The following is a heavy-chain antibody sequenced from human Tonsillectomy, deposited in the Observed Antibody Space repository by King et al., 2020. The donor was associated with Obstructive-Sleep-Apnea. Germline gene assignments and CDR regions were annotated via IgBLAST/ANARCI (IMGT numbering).Heavy chain of an antibody. CDR2: ISSSSSYI. CDR3: ARGGGSPFYSYYGMDV. CDR1: GFTFSSYS. Sequence: VQLVESGGGLVKPGGSLRLSCAASGFTFSSYSMNWVRQAPGKGLEWVSSISSSSSYIYYADSVKGRFTISRDNAKNSLYLQMNSLRAEDTAVYYCARGGGSPFYSYYGMDVWGQGTTVTVSS. V-gene: IGHV3-21*01. D-gene: IGHD1-26*01. J-gene: IGHJ6*02.